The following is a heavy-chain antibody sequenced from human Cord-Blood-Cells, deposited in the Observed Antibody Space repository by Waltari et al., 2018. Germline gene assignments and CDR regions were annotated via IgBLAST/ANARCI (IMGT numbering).Heavy chain of an antibody. Sequence: QVQLQQWGAGLLKPSETLSLTCAVYGGSFSGYYWSWIRQPPGKGLEWIGEINHSGSTNDNPSLKSRVTISVDTSKNQFSLKLSSVTAADTAVYYCARGRGSSFDYWGQGTLVTVSS. V-gene: IGHV4-34*01. J-gene: IGHJ4*02. D-gene: IGHD6-13*01. CDR1: GGSFSGYY. CDR2: INHSGST. CDR3: ARGRGSSFDY.